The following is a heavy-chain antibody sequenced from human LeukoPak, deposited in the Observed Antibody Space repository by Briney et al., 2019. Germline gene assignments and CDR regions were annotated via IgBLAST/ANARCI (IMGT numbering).Heavy chain of an antibody. CDR3: ARDARIGVAGSLGSDL. CDR2: ISAYNGNT. CDR1: GYSFNNFG. V-gene: IGHV1-18*01. Sequence: ASVKVSCKASGYSFNNFGFSWVRQAPGQGLEWLGWISAYNGNTYYIQRLQDRATLTTDASTDTAYMELTNLTSDDTATYFCARDARIGVAGSLGSDLWGQGTLVTVSP. J-gene: IGHJ5*02. D-gene: IGHD6-19*01.